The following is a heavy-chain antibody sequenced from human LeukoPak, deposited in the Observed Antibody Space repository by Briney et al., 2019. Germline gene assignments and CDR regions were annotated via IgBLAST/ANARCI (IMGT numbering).Heavy chain of an antibody. V-gene: IGHV4-61*02. CDR3: ARVRRDNGLDI. CDR2: IYTSGST. Sequence: SQTLSLTCTVSGGSISSGSYYWSWIRQPAGKGLEWIGRIYTSGSTNYNPSLKSRVTISVDTSKNQFSLKLSSVTAADTAVYYCARVRRDNGLDIWGQGTMVTVSS. D-gene: IGHD1-1*01. CDR1: GGSISSGSYY. J-gene: IGHJ3*02.